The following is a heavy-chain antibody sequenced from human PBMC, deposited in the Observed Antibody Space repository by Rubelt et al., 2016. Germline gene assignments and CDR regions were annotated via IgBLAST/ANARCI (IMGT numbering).Heavy chain of an antibody. Sequence: QVQLVQSGAEVKKPGASVKVSCKASGYTFTSYAMHWVRQAPGQRLEWMGWINAGHGNTKYSQKFQGRVTITRDTSARTAYMELSSLRSEDTAVYYCARAQRIRLLMVYAPTFDYWGQGTLVTVSS. J-gene: IGHJ4*02. CDR2: INAGHGNT. D-gene: IGHD2-8*01. CDR1: GYTFTSYA. V-gene: IGHV1-3*01. CDR3: ARAQRIRLLMVYAPTFDY.